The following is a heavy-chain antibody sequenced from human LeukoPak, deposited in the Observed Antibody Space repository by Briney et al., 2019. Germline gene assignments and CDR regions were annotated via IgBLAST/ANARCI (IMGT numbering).Heavy chain of an antibody. J-gene: IGHJ4*02. Sequence: PSETLSLTCTVSGGSISSYYWSWIRQPAGKGLEWIGRIYTSGSTNYNPSLKSRVTTSVDTSKNQFSLKLSSVTAADTAVYYCARGITMARGVIKNDYWGQGTLVTVSS. CDR1: GGSISSYY. CDR2: IYTSGST. D-gene: IGHD3-10*01. V-gene: IGHV4-4*07. CDR3: ARGITMARGVIKNDY.